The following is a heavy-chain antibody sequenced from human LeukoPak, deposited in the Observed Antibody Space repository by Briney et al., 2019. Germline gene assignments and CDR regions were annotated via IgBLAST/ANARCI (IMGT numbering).Heavy chain of an antibody. CDR3: ARDGSYYDYNWYDP. V-gene: IGHV3-48*04. CDR1: GFTFSSYW. J-gene: IGHJ5*02. CDR2: ISSSGGAI. D-gene: IGHD3-22*01. Sequence: PGGSLRLSCAASGFTFSSYWMSWVRQAPGKGLEWVSYISSSGGAIYYADSVKGRFTISRDNAKNSLYLQMNSLRAEDTAVYYCARDGSYYDYNWYDPWGQGTLVTVSS.